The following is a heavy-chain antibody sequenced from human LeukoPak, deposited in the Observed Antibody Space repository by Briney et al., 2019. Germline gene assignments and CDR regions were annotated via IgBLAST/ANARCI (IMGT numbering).Heavy chain of an antibody. CDR2: ISAYNGNT. J-gene: IGHJ6*02. V-gene: IGHV1-18*01. D-gene: IGHD2-2*01. CDR3: ARDGTIVVVPAAIVLEDYGMDV. CDR1: GYTFTSYG. Sequence: GASVNVSCKASGYTFTSYGISWVRQAPGQGLEWMGWISAYNGNTNYAQKLQGRVTMTTDTSTSTAYMELRSLRSDDTAVYYCARDGTIVVVPAAIVLEDYGMDVWGQGTTVTVSS.